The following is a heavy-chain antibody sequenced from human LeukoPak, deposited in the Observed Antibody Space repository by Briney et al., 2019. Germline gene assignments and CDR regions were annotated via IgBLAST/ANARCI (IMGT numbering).Heavy chain of an antibody. V-gene: IGHV3-7*03. CDR1: GFTFSGFW. Sequence: GGSLRLSCAVSGFTFSGFWMSWSRQAPGKGLGWVGSINLDGSEGYYADVVKGRFTISRDNAKNPLYLQINSLRAEDTAVYYCARSSYSSSSSVWGQGTMVTVSS. J-gene: IGHJ3*01. CDR2: INLDGSEG. CDR3: ARSSYSSSSSV. D-gene: IGHD6-6*01.